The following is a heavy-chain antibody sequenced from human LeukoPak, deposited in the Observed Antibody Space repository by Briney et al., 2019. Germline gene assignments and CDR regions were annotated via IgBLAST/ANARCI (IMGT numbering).Heavy chain of an antibody. Sequence: GGSLRLSCAASGFTFSSYSMNWVRQAPGKGLEWVSSISSSSSYIYYADSVKGRFTISRDNAKNSLYLQMNSLRAEDTAVYYCARGRCSSTSCPPDYWGQGTLVTVSS. CDR3: ARGRCSSTSCPPDY. J-gene: IGHJ4*02. V-gene: IGHV3-21*01. D-gene: IGHD2-2*01. CDR1: GFTFSSYS. CDR2: ISSSSSYI.